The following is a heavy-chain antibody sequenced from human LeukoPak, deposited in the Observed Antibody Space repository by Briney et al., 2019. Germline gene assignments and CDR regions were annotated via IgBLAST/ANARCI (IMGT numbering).Heavy chain of an antibody. CDR1: GFTVSSNY. J-gene: IGHJ4*02. CDR3: ARGGAMIRGVFDY. D-gene: IGHD3-10*01. Sequence: GGSLRLSCIASGFTVSSNYMTWVRQAPGKDLEWVSIIYSGGSTYYADSVKGRFTISRDNSKNTLYLQMNSLRAEDTAVYYCARGGAMIRGVFDYWGQGTLVTVSS. V-gene: IGHV3-66*01. CDR2: IYSGGST.